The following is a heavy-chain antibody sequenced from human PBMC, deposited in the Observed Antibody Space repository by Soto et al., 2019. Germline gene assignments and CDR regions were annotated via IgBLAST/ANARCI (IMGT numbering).Heavy chain of an antibody. CDR3: ARGAIYYYYMDV. J-gene: IGHJ6*03. Sequence: EVQLVESGGGLVQPGGSLRLSCAASGFTFNNYWMHWVRQAPGEGLVWVSRMNSDGSSTNYADSVKGRFTISRDNAKNKLYLQMNSLRAEDTAVYYYARGAIYYYYMDVWGKGTTVTVSS. CDR2: MNSDGSST. V-gene: IGHV3-74*01. D-gene: IGHD2-2*01. CDR1: GFTFNNYW.